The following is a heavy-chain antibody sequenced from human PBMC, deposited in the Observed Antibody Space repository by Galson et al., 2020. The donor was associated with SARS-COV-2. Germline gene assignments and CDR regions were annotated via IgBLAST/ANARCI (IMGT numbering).Heavy chain of an antibody. CDR1: GFTFSRYG. D-gene: IGHD5-12*01. CDR2: IWYDGSNK. V-gene: IGHV3-33*01. Sequence: GESLKISCAASGFTFSRYGMHWVRQAPVKGLEWVGVIWYDGSNKYYADSVKGRFTISRDNSKGTLDLQMDSLRVEDTAIYYCARENSGYNSVNGFDIWGQGTMVTVSS. CDR3: ARENSGYNSVNGFDI. J-gene: IGHJ3*02.